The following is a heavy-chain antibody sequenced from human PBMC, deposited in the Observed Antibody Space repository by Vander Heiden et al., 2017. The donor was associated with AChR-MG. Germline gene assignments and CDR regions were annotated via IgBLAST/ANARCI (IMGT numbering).Heavy chain of an antibody. V-gene: IGHV3-7*04. CDR2: IKKDGSEK. CDR3: ARVSYTEVGNY. Sequence: EVQPVESGGGLVQPGGSLRLSCAVSGFTLRICWMSGVRQAPGRGPRWVANIKKDGSEKYYGDSVKGRFTISRDNAKNSLYLQMDSLRVEDTAVYYCARVSYTEVGNYWGQGTLVTVSS. J-gene: IGHJ4*02. CDR1: GFTLRICW. D-gene: IGHD4-4*01.